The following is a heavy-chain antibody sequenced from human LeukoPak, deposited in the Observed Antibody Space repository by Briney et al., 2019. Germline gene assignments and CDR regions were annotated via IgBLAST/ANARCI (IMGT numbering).Heavy chain of an antibody. CDR1: GFTFSSYS. D-gene: IGHD3-22*01. Sequence: GGSLRLSCAASGFTFSSYSMNWVRQAPGKGLEWVSYISSSSSTIYYADSVKGRFTISRDNAKNSLYLQMNSLRAEDTAVYYCARETYYYDSSGYRSLTYAFDIWGQGTMVTVSS. V-gene: IGHV3-48*04. J-gene: IGHJ3*02. CDR2: ISSSSSTI. CDR3: ARETYYYDSSGYRSLTYAFDI.